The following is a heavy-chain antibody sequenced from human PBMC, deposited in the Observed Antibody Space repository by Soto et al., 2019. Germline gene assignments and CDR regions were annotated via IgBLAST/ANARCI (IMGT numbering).Heavy chain of an antibody. V-gene: IGHV3-23*01. CDR2: ISGSGGST. Sequence: GGSLRLSCAASGFTFSSYAMSWVRQAPGKGLEWVSAISGSGGSTYYADSVKGRFTISRDNSKNTLYLQMNSLRAEDTAVYYCARTYYYGSGSYHNWFDPWGQGTLVTVSS. J-gene: IGHJ5*02. D-gene: IGHD3-10*01. CDR1: GFTFSSYA. CDR3: ARTYYYGSGSYHNWFDP.